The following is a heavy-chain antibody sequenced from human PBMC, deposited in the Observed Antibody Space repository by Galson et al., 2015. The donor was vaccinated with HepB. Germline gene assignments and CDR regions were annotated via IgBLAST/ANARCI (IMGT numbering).Heavy chain of an antibody. CDR1: GFTFSGSA. V-gene: IGHV3-73*01. D-gene: IGHD1-26*01. J-gene: IGHJ4*02. CDR3: TRHASAILGTSPYFDY. Sequence: SLRLSCAASGFTFSGSAIHWVRQASGKGLEWVGRIRSKANIYATAYAASVKGRFTISRDDSKDTAYLQMNSLKADDTAVYYCTRHASAILGTSPYFDYWGQGTLVTVSS. CDR2: IRSKANIYAT.